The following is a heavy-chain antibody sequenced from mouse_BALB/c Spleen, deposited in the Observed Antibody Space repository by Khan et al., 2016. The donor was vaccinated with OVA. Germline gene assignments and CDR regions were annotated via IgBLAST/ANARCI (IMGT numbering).Heavy chain of an antibody. D-gene: IGHD2-1*01. CDR1: GFTFSGFW. CDR2: INSDGSAI. V-gene: IGHV11-2*02. CDR3: MRYGNYWYFDV. Sequence: EVQLLETGGGLVQPGGSRGLSCEGSGFTFSGFWMSWVRQTPGKTLEWIGDINSDGSAINYAPSITDRFTIFRDNDKSTLYLQISNVRSEDTATYFCMRYGNYWYFDVWGAGTTVTVSS. J-gene: IGHJ1*01.